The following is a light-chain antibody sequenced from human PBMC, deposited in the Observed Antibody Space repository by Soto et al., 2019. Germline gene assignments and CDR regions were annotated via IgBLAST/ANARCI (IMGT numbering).Light chain of an antibody. V-gene: IGKV4-1*01. CDR3: QQYYSTPQLT. CDR1: QSVLHSSNSLNY. Sequence: DIVMTQSPDSLSVSLGERATINCKSSQSVLHSSNSLNYLAWYQQKPGQPPKLLFYWASTREPGVPDRFSGSGSGTDFTLTINSLQAEDAATYYCQQYYSTPQLTFGGGTKVEIK. J-gene: IGKJ4*01. CDR2: WAS.